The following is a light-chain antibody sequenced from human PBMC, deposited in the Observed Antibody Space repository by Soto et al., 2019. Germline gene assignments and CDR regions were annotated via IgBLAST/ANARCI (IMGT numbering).Light chain of an antibody. V-gene: IGLV1-47*01. CDR1: TSNIGSNY. CDR3: ATWDDRIHV. Sequence: QSVLTQPPSASGTPGQTVTISCSGSTSNIGSNYVYWYQQLPGMAPKLLIYSNSHRPLGVPVRFSCSKSGTSASLAISGLQSEDEADYYCATWDDRIHVSGAGTKVTVL. CDR2: SNS. J-gene: IGLJ1*01.